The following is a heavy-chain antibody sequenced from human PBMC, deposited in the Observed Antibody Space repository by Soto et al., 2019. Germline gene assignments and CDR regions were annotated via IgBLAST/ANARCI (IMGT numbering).Heavy chain of an antibody. CDR1: GGSISSYY. CDR2: IYYSGST. D-gene: IGHD3-16*01. CDR3: ARQRGMEAFDI. Sequence: SETLSLTCTVSGGSISSYYWSWIRQPPGKGLEWIGYIYYSGSTNYNPSLKSRVTISVDTSKNQFSLKLSSVTAADTAVYYCARQRGMEAFDIWGQGTMVTVSS. J-gene: IGHJ3*02. V-gene: IGHV4-59*01.